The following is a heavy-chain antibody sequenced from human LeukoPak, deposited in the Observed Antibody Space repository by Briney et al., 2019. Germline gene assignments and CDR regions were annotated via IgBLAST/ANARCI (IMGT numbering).Heavy chain of an antibody. Sequence: SGTLSLTCTVSGGSISSYYWSWIRQPPGKGLEWIGYIYYSGSTNYNPSLKSRVTISVDTSKNQFSLKLSSVTAADTAVYYCARVYSSSWLYFDYWGQGTLVTVSS. V-gene: IGHV4-59*01. J-gene: IGHJ4*02. CDR2: IYYSGST. CDR3: ARVYSSSWLYFDY. CDR1: GGSISSYY. D-gene: IGHD6-13*01.